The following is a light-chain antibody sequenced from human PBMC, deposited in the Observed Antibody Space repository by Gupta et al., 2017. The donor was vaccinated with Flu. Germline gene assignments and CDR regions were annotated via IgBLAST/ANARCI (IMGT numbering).Light chain of an antibody. CDR1: YDISKW. CDR3: LQADRSPYS. J-gene: IGKJ2*03. Sequence: PSSVSASVGDRVTITWRANYDISKWLHWYQQKPGKAPKLLIYAASNLQSGVPSRFSGSRSETDSTLTINSLQPEDLATYYCLQADRSPYSFGQGTKLEI. V-gene: IGKV1-12*02. CDR2: AAS.